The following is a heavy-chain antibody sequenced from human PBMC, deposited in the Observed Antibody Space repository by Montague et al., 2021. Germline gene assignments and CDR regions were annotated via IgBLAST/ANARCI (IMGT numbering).Heavy chain of an antibody. J-gene: IGHJ4*02. Sequence: SLRLSCAASGFTFSTSWMHWVRQAAGKGLVWVSHIHPDGTVTNYADSVKGRFTVSRDNAKNMVYLQMNSLKAEDTAVYFCARDPVKTDAEWGQGTLVTVSS. CDR3: ARDPVKTDAE. V-gene: IGHV3-74*01. CDR1: GFTFSTSW. CDR2: IHPDGTVT. D-gene: IGHD1-1*01.